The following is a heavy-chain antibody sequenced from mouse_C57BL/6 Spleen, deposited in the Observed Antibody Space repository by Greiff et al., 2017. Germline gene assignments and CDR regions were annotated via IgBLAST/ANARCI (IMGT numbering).Heavy chain of an antibody. CDR2: ISTGGGST. Sequence: EVKLMASGGGLVQPGGSLKLSCAASGFTFSDYYMYWVRQTPEKRLEWVAYISTGGGSTSYPDTVQGRFTISRDNAKNTLYLQMSRLKSEDTAMYYCARGETAQAYYAMDYWGQGTSVTVSS. CDR1: GFTFSDYY. J-gene: IGHJ4*01. CDR3: ARGETAQAYYAMDY. V-gene: IGHV5-12*01. D-gene: IGHD3-2*02.